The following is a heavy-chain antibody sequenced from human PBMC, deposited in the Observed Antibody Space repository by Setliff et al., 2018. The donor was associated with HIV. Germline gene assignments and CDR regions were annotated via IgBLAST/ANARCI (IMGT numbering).Heavy chain of an antibody. CDR3: ARGLWRSGGPIYLDV. Sequence: PSETLSLTCTVYGVSVSGYYWTWIRQPPGKGLEWIGEIHHSGSTNYNPSLKSQVTISVDKSKNQFSLKLNSVTAADTAVYSCARGLWRSGGPIYLDVWGQGTLVTVSS. J-gene: IGHJ4*02. D-gene: IGHD6-19*01. V-gene: IGHV4-34*01. CDR1: GVSVSGYY. CDR2: IHHSGST.